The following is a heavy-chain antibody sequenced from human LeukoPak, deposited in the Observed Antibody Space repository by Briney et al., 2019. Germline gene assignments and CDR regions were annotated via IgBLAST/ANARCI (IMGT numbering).Heavy chain of an antibody. D-gene: IGHD5-12*01. CDR2: IKQDGSEK. CDR3: AREWSGEWLRSWAFDI. V-gene: IGHV3-7*01. J-gene: IGHJ3*02. CDR1: GFTASSNY. Sequence: GGSLRLSRAASGFTASSNYMSWVRQAPGKGLEWVANIKQDGSEKYYVDSVKGRFTISRDNAKNSLYLQMNSLRAEDTAVYYCAREWSGEWLRSWAFDIWGQGTMVTVSS.